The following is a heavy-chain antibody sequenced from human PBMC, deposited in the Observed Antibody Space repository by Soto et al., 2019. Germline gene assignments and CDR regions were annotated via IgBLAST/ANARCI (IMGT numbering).Heavy chain of an antibody. D-gene: IGHD3-3*01. CDR1: GVSISDYY. CDR2: IHYSGRT. V-gene: IGHV4-59*01. Sequence: QVQLQESGPGLVKPSETLSLTCTVSGVSISDYYWSWIRQPPGKGLEWIAYIHYSGRTNYNPSLKSRITISLDTSKNQFSLELSSMTAADTAVYFCAREPAWSCFFEHWGQGTLVTVSS. CDR3: AREPAWSCFFEH. J-gene: IGHJ4*02.